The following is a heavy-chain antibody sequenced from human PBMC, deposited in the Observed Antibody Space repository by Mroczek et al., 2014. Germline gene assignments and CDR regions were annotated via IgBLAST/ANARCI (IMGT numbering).Heavy chain of an antibody. J-gene: IGHJ6*03. CDR3: ATAARDRELGGGSLLYYYYYMDV. D-gene: IGHD2-15*01. CDR1: GYTLTELS. V-gene: IGHV1-24*01. Sequence: SGAEVKKPGASVKVSCKVSGYTLTELSMHWVRQAPGKGLEWMGGFDPEDGETIYAQKFQGRVTMTEDTSTDTAYMELSSLRSEDTAVYYCATAARDRELGGGSLLYYYYYMDVWGKGTTVTVSS. CDR2: FDPEDGET.